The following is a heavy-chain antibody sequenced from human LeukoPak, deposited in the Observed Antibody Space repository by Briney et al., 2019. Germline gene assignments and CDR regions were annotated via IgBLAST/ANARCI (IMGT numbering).Heavy chain of an antibody. CDR3: AKDGGRYSSFDY. J-gene: IGHJ4*02. Sequence: GGSLRLSCAASGFTFSSYAMRWVRQAPGKGLEWVAVISYDGSNKYYADSVKGRFTISRDNSKNTLYLQMNSLRAEDTAVYYCAKDGGRYSSFDYWGQGTLDTVSS. CDR1: GFTFSSYA. V-gene: IGHV3-30-3*01. CDR2: ISYDGSNK. D-gene: IGHD6-13*01.